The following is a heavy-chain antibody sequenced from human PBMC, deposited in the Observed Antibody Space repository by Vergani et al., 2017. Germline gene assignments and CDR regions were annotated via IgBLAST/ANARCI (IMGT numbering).Heavy chain of an antibody. J-gene: IGHJ4*02. D-gene: IGHD3-22*01. V-gene: IGHV4-30-4*01. CDR2: IYYSGST. CDR1: GGSISSCDYY. Sequence: QVQLQESGPGLVKPSQTLSLTCTVSGGSISSCDYYWSWIRQPPGKGLEWIGYIYYSGSTYYNPSLKSRVTISVDTSKNQFSLKLSSVTAADTAVYYCARVRPAVVVIDVTFDYWGQGTLVTVSS. CDR3: ARVRPAVVVIDVTFDY.